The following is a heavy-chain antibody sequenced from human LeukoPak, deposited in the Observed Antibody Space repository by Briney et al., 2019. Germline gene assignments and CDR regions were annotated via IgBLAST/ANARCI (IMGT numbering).Heavy chain of an antibody. D-gene: IGHD6-19*01. CDR2: IYYSGST. CDR3: ARIAVAGNIDY. V-gene: IGHV4-39*01. J-gene: IGHJ4*02. Sequence: SETLSLTCTVSGGSNSSSSYYWGWIRQPPGKGLEWIGSIYYSGSTYYNPSLKSRVTISVDTSKNQFSLKLSSVTAADTAVYYCARIAVAGNIDYWGQGTLVTVSS. CDR1: GGSNSSSSYY.